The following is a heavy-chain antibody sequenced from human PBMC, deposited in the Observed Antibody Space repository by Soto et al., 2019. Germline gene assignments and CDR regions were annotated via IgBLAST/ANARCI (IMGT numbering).Heavy chain of an antibody. J-gene: IGHJ4*02. Sequence: LRLSCAASGFTFSSYGMHWVRQAPGKGLEWVAVISYDGSNKYYADSVKGRFTISRDNSKNTLYLQMNRLRAEDTAVYYCAKRAHDSSGYYYSWHFDYWGQGTLVTLSS. D-gene: IGHD3-22*01. CDR2: ISYDGSNK. CDR1: GFTFSSYG. CDR3: AKRAHDSSGYYYSWHFDY. V-gene: IGHV3-30*18.